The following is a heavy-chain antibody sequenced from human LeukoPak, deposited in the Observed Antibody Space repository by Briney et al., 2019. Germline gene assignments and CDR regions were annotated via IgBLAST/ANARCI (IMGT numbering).Heavy chain of an antibody. D-gene: IGHD1-26*01. CDR1: GFTFSSYW. V-gene: IGHV3-74*01. CDR2: IDRDGSRI. CDR3: AKLDPVGASAFDY. Sequence: GSLRLSCAVSGFTFSSYWMHWVRQAPGKGLVWVSRIDRDGSRINYADSVKGRFTISRDNSKNTLYLQMNSLRAEDTAVYYCAKLDPVGASAFDYWGQGTLVTVSS. J-gene: IGHJ4*02.